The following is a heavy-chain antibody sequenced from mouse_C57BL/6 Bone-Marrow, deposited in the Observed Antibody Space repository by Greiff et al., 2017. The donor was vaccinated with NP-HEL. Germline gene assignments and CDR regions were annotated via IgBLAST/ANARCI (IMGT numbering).Heavy chain of an antibody. Sequence: EVQGVESGGDLVKPGGSLKLSCAASGFTFSSYGMSWVRQTPDKRLEWVATISSGGSYTYYPDSVKGRFTISRDNAKNTLYLQMSSLKSEDTAMYYCARKEITTVVATYYAMDYWGQGTSVTVSS. CDR1: GFTFSSYG. D-gene: IGHD1-1*01. J-gene: IGHJ4*01. CDR2: ISSGGSYT. V-gene: IGHV5-6*01. CDR3: ARKEITTVVATYYAMDY.